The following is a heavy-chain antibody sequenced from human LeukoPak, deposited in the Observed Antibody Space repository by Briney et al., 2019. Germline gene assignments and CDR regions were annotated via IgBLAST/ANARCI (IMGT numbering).Heavy chain of an antibody. Sequence: SETLSLTCTVSGGSISNKYWSWIRQPPGKGLEWIGYIYYSGSTNYNPSLKSRVTISVDTSKNQFSLKLSSVTAADTAVYYCARGHNTRGIAVANDYWGQGTLVTVSS. V-gene: IGHV4-59*01. CDR2: IYYSGST. J-gene: IGHJ4*02. CDR1: GGSISNKY. CDR3: ARGHNTRGIAVANDY. D-gene: IGHD6-19*01.